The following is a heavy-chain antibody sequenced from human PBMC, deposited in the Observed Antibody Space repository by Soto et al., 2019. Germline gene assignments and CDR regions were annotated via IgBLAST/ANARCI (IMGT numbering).Heavy chain of an antibody. CDR1: GFTFSNCW. Sequence: HPGGSLRLSCAASGFTFSNCWMHWVRQPPGKGLVWVALISSDGITISYADSVKGRFTISRDSAKNTLYLQMNSLRAEDTAMYYCVRARGYYGMDVWGQGTAVTVSS. V-gene: IGHV3-74*01. J-gene: IGHJ6*02. CDR2: ISSDGITI. CDR3: VRARGYYGMDV.